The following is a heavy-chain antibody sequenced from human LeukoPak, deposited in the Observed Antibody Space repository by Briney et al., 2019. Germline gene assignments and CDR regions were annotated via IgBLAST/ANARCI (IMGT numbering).Heavy chain of an antibody. CDR1: GGSISSYY. V-gene: IGHV4-59*01. D-gene: IGHD3-10*01. J-gene: IGHJ4*02. CDR2: IYYSGST. CDR3: ARQSYYGSGTHFDY. Sequence: SETLSLTCTVSGGSISSYYWNWIRQPPGKGLEWIGHIYYSGSTNYNPSLKSRVTISVDTSKNQFSLKLSSVTAADTAVYYCARQSYYGSGTHFDYWGQGTLVTVSP.